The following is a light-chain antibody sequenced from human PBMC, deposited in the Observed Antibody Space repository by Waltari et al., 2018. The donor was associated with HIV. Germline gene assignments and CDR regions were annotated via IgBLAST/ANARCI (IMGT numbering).Light chain of an antibody. Sequence: QSVLTQPPSASGTPGQRVTISCSGSSSNIGSNTVNWYQQLPGTAAKRLIYREYQRPSGVPDRFSVSKSGTSASLAISGLKSEDEADYYCAAWDDSLNGVVFGGGTKLTVL. CDR2: REY. CDR1: SSNIGSNT. V-gene: IGLV1-44*01. CDR3: AAWDDSLNGVV. J-gene: IGLJ2*01.